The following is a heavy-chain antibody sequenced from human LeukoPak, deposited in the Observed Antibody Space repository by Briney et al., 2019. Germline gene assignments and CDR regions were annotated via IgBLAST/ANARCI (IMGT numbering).Heavy chain of an antibody. CDR2: ISSSSSYI. J-gene: IGHJ6*03. CDR1: GFTFSSYS. Sequence: GGSLRLSCAASGFTFSSYSMNWVRQAPGKGLEWVSSISSSSSYIYYADSVKGRFTISRDNAKNSLYLQMNSLRAEDTAVYYCARDVTIFGVTTYYMDVWGKGTTVTVSS. V-gene: IGHV3-21*01. D-gene: IGHD3-3*01. CDR3: ARDVTIFGVTTYYMDV.